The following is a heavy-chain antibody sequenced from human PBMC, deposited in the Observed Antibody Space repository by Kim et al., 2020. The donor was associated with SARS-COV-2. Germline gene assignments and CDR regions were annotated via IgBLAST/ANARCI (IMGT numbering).Heavy chain of an antibody. J-gene: IGHJ5*02. V-gene: IGHV3-33*01. Sequence: GGSLRLSCAGSGFIFINYGIHWVRQAPGKGLEWVSLIWNDGRNKHYADSVKGRFSVSRDNSKNTVYLQMNNLRPEDTAVYYSARVVGNEEFDTWGQGTLVTVSS. CDR2: IWNDGRNK. CDR3: ARVVGNEEFDT. CDR1: GFIFINYG.